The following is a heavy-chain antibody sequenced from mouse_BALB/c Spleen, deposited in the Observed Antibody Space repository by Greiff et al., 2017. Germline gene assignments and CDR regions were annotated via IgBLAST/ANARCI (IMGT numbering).Heavy chain of an antibody. J-gene: IGHJ1*01. CDR1: GFTFSSFG. V-gene: IGHV5-17*02. CDR2: ISSGSSTI. CDR3: ARSTMVTTRYFEV. D-gene: IGHD2-2*01. Sequence: EVQGVESGGGLVQPGGSRKLSCAASGFTFSSFGMHWVRQAPEKGLEWVAYISSGSSTIYYADTVKGRFTISRDNPKHTLFLQMTSLRSEDTAMYYCARSTMVTTRYFEVWGAGTTVTVSS.